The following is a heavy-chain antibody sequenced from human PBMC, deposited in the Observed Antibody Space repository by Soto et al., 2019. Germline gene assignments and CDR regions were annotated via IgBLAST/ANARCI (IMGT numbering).Heavy chain of an antibody. CDR2: INHSGST. CDR1: GGSFSGYY. J-gene: IGHJ4*02. V-gene: IGHV4-34*01. Sequence: SETLSLTCAVYGGSFSGYYWSWIRQPPGKGLEWIGEINHSGSTNYNPSLKSRVTISVDTSKNQFSLKLSSVTAADTAVYYCAGGPLLGSSSGYDYWGQGTLVTVSS. D-gene: IGHD6-13*01. CDR3: AGGPLLGSSSGYDY.